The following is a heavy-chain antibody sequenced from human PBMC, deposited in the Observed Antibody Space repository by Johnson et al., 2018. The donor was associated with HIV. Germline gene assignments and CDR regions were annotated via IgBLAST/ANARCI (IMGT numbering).Heavy chain of an antibody. J-gene: IGHJ3*02. CDR3: AKQNRGAFDI. CDR1: GFTFSSYA. CDR2: IYGGGTT. Sequence: VQLVESGGGLVQPGGSLRLSCAASGFTFSSYAMSWVRQAPGKGLEWVSLIYGGGTTYYADSVKGRFTVSRDNSKNTLYLQMNGLRAEDTAVYYCAKQNRGAFDIWGQGTMVTVSS. V-gene: IGHV3-66*04.